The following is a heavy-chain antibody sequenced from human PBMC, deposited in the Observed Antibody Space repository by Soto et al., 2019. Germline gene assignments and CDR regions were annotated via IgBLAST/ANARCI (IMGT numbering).Heavy chain of an antibody. J-gene: IGHJ6*02. CDR2: IDSSTKYT. CDR1: GFTFRDYY. V-gene: IGHV3-11*05. Sequence: QVQLVESGGGLVRPGGSLGLSCEASGFTFRDYYMTWFRQAPGKGLEWLSYIDSSTKYTNYADSVKGRFTISRDNAKNSLYLQMNSLRAYDTAVYYCAREYYYTMDVWGQGTMVTVSS. CDR3: AREYYYTMDV.